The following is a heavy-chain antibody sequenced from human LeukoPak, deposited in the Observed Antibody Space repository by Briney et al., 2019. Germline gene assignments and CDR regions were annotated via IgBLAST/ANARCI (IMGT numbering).Heavy chain of an antibody. V-gene: IGHV3-21*01. Sequence: VGSLRLSCAASGFTFSSYRMNWVRQAPGKGLEWVSSITSSSSYIYYADSLKGRFIISRDNAKNSLYLQMNSLRVEDTAVYYCARASAGTLDLLDYWGQGTLVTVSS. CDR2: ITSSSSYI. CDR3: ARASAGTLDLLDY. D-gene: IGHD6-13*01. CDR1: GFTFSSYR. J-gene: IGHJ4*02.